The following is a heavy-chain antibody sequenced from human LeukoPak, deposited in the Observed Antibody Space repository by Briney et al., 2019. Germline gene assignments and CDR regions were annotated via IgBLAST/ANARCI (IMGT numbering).Heavy chain of an antibody. CDR2: ISAYNGNT. D-gene: IGHD3-3*01. Sequence: SVKVSCKASGYTFTSYGISWVRQAPGQGLEWMGWISAYNGNTNYAQKLQGRVTMSTDTSTSTAYMELRSLRSDDTAVYYCARHYDFWSGSPNFDYWGQGTLVTVSS. J-gene: IGHJ4*02. V-gene: IGHV1-18*01. CDR3: ARHYDFWSGSPNFDY. CDR1: GYTFTSYG.